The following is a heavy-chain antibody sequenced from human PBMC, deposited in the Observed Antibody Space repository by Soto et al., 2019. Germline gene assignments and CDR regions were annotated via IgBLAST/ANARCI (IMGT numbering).Heavy chain of an antibody. CDR1: GGTFSSYT. CDR3: ARGTVNPRNWFDP. Sequence: QVQLVQSGAEVQKPGSSVKVSCKASGGTFSSYTISWVRQAPGQGLEWMGRIIPILGIANYAQKFQGRVTITADKSTSTAYMELSSLRSEDTAVYYCARGTVNPRNWFDPWGQGTLVTVSS. D-gene: IGHD1-1*01. V-gene: IGHV1-69*02. J-gene: IGHJ5*02. CDR2: IIPILGIA.